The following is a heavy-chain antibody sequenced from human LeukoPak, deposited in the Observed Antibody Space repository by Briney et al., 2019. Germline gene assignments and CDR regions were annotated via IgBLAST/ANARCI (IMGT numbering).Heavy chain of an antibody. CDR1: GFIFSTYW. V-gene: IGHV3-7*03. J-gene: IGHJ4*02. Sequence: GGSLRLSCAASGFIFSTYWMSWVRQAPGKGLEWVANIRPDGSEKNYVDSVKGRFTVSRDNSKNTLYLQMNSLRAEDTAVYYCAKDQHGYSSGWFPIDYWGQGTLVTVSS. CDR2: IRPDGSEK. CDR3: AKDQHGYSSGWFPIDY. D-gene: IGHD6-19*01.